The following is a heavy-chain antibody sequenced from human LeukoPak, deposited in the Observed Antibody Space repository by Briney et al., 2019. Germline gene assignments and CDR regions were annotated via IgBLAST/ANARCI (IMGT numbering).Heavy chain of an antibody. CDR2: VYYRGTP. CDR3: ARMVSFFDY. CDR1: GDSIICDDYY. V-gene: IGHV4-39*07. Sequence: PSETLSLTCTVSGDSIICDDYYWAWIRQPPGKGLEWIGSVYYRGTPYYSASLKSRVTISVDTSKNQFSLKLSSVTAADTAVYYCARMVSFFDYWGQGTLVTVSS. D-gene: IGHD2-8*01. J-gene: IGHJ4*02.